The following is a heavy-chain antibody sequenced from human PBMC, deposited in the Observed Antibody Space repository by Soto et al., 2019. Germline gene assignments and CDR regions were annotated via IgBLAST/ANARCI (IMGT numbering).Heavy chain of an antibody. Sequence: KPSETLSLTCAVSGGSISSGGYSWIWIRHPPGKGLEWIGYIYHSGSTYYNPSLKSRVTISVDRSKNQFSLKLSSVTAADTAVYYCARVRGPRVSEFDYWGQGTLVTVSS. J-gene: IGHJ4*02. CDR3: ARVRGPRVSEFDY. V-gene: IGHV4-30-2*01. CDR2: IYHSGST. D-gene: IGHD3-10*01. CDR1: GGSISSGGYS.